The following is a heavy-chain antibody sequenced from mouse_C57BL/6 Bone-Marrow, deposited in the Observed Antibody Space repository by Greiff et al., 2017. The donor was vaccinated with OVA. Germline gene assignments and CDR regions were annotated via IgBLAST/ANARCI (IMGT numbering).Heavy chain of an antibody. CDR2: IDPSDSYT. D-gene: IGHD4-1*01. V-gene: IGHV1-50*01. CDR1: GYTFTSYW. Sequence: VQLQQSGAELVKPGASVKLSCKASGYTFTSYWMQWVKQRPGQGLEWIGEIDPSDSYTNYNQKFKGKATLTVDTSSSTAYMQLSSLTSEDSAVYYCARSNWADYWGQGTTRTVSS. J-gene: IGHJ2*01. CDR3: ARSNWADY.